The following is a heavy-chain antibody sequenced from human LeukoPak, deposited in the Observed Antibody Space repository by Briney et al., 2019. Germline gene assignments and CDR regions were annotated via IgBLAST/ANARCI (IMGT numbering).Heavy chain of an antibody. D-gene: IGHD6-25*01. Sequence: GGSLRLSCAASGFTFSSYTMNWVRQPPGKGLEWISNIGTSSTTIYYADSVKGRFTISRDNAKNSLYLQMNSLRADDTAVYYCARFAAGGSYYYYMDVWGKGTTVTVSS. V-gene: IGHV3-48*01. CDR1: GFTFSSYT. J-gene: IGHJ6*03. CDR2: IGTSSTTI. CDR3: ARFAAGGSYYYYMDV.